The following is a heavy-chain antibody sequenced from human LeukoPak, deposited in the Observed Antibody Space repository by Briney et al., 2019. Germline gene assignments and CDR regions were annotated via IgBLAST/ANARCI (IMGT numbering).Heavy chain of an antibody. Sequence: GESLKISCKGSGYSFTSYWIGWVRQMPGKGLEWMGIIYPGDSDTRYSPSFQGQVTISADKSISTAYLQWSSLKASDTAMYYCARGGTLRGRPGVDTAMVPRGGFDYWGQGTLVTVSS. J-gene: IGHJ4*02. CDR2: IYPGDSDT. D-gene: IGHD5-18*01. CDR3: ARGGTLRGRPGVDTAMVPRGGFDY. CDR1: GYSFTSYW. V-gene: IGHV5-51*01.